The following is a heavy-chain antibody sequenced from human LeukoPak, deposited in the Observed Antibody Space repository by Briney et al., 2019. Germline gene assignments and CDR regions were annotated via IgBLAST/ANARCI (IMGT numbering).Heavy chain of an antibody. CDR3: ASVTAYCDSTNCYYYSATDV. D-gene: IGHD2-2*01. Sequence: GASVKVSCKTSGYTFTKYYIHWVRQAPGQGLEWMGVINPSGGSTSYAQKFQGRVTMTRDTSTSTVYMELSSLRSEDTAVYYCASVTAYCDSTNCYYYSATDVWGQGTTVTVSS. V-gene: IGHV1-46*01. J-gene: IGHJ6*02. CDR1: GYTFTKYY. CDR2: INPSGGST.